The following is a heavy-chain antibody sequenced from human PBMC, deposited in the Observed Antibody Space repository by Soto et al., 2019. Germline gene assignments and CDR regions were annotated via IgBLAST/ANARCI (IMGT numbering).Heavy chain of an antibody. CDR3: ARVGPWVPYYYDSSPYTFENWFDP. J-gene: IGHJ5*02. CDR2: IYHGGST. Sequence: TLSRTCGWSGYSISSGCYWGWIRPHPGKGVEWIGSIYHGGSTYYNPSLNSRVTLSIDMTNTPVSLILNSVTAADTAVYYCARVGPWVPYYYDSSPYTFENWFDPWGQGTLVTVFS. V-gene: IGHV4-38-2*01. CDR1: GYSISSGCY. D-gene: IGHD3-22*01.